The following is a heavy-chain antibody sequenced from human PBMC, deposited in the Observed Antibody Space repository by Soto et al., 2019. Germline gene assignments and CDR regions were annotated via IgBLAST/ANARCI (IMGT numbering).Heavy chain of an antibody. CDR1: VGSSGSGNR. V-gene: IGHV4-4*02. Sequence: SETRSVTNGVSVGSSGSGNRCRCVRKRPGRGLEWIWDIYHSGSTNYNPSLKSRVTISVDKSKNQFSLKLSSVTAADTAVYYCAVTGCIHHFDYWGQGTQVTVSS. D-gene: IGHD1-20*01. CDR3: AVTGCIHHFDY. J-gene: IGHJ4*02. CDR2: IYHSGST.